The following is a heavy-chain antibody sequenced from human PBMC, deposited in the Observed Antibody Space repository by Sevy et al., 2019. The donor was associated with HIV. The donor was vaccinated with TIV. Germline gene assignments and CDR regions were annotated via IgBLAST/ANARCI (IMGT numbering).Heavy chain of an antibody. Sequence: GGSLRLSCAASGFTFSSHWMTWVRQAPGKGLEWVANIKQDGSDKYYVDSVKGGFTISRDNGKNSLYLQMNSLRVEETAVYYCARGGAASSWGLGTLVTVSS. J-gene: IGHJ5*02. CDR2: IKQDGSDK. CDR3: ARGGAASS. D-gene: IGHD3-10*01. V-gene: IGHV3-7*04. CDR1: GFTFSSHW.